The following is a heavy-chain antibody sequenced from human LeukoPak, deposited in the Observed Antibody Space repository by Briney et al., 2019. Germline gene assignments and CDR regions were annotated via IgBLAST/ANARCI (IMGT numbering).Heavy chain of an antibody. CDR2: ISGSGGST. J-gene: IGHJ4*02. Sequence: GGSLRLSCAASGFTFSSYAMSWVRQAPGKGLEWVSAISGSGGSTYYADSVKGRFTIPRDNSKNTLYLQMNSLRAEDTAVYYCAKDFIVVVVAGGFDYWGQGTLVTVSS. D-gene: IGHD2-15*01. CDR3: AKDFIVVVVAGGFDY. V-gene: IGHV3-23*01. CDR1: GFTFSSYA.